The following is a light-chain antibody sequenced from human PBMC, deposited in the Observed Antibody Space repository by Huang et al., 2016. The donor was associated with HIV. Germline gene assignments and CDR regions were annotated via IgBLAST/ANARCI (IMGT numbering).Light chain of an antibody. V-gene: IGKV3-15*01. CDR1: QSVSSN. CDR3: QQYNNWPPDT. CDR2: GAS. Sequence: EIVMTQSPGILSVSPGERATLSCRASQSVSSNLAWYQQKPGQAPRLLIYGASTRATGIPARFSGSGSGTEFTLTISSLQSEDFAVYYCQQYNNWPPDTFGQGTKLEIK. J-gene: IGKJ2*01.